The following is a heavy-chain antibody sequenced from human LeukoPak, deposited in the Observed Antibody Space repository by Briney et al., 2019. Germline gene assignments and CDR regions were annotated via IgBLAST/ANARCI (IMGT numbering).Heavy chain of an antibody. CDR1: GGTFSSYA. V-gene: IGHV1-69*06. J-gene: IGHJ4*02. Sequence: WASVKVSCKASGGTFSSYAISWVRQAPGQGLEWMGGIIPIFGTANYAQKFQGRVTITADKSTSTAYMELSSLRSDDTAVYYCARGSPLKQQLVRRPPNDYWGQGTLVTVSS. CDR2: IIPIFGTA. CDR3: ARGSPLKQQLVRRPPNDY. D-gene: IGHD6-13*01.